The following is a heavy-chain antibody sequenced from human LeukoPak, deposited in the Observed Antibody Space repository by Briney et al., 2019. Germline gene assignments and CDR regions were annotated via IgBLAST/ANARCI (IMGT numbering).Heavy chain of an antibody. J-gene: IGHJ4*02. V-gene: IGHV3-23*01. CDR2: ISGSGGST. Sequence: GGSLRLSCAASGFTFSSYAMSWVRQAPGKGLEWVSAISGSGGSTYYADSVKGRFTISRDNSKSTLYLQMNSLRAEDTAVYYCAKPPGSSWYGYFDYWGQGTLVTVSS. CDR3: AKPPGSSWYGYFDY. D-gene: IGHD6-13*01. CDR1: GFTFSSYA.